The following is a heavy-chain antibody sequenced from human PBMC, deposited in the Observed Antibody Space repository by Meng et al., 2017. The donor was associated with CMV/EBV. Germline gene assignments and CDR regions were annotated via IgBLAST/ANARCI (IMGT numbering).Heavy chain of an antibody. Sequence: GESLMISCAASGFTFSDYYMSWVRQAPGKGLEWVSVIYSGGSTDYADSVQGRFTISRDNSKNTLYLQMNSLRAEDTAVYYCARSLAYSSSWWKNWFDPWGQGTLVTVSS. CDR2: IYSGGST. D-gene: IGHD6-13*01. V-gene: IGHV3-53*01. CDR1: GFTFSDYY. CDR3: ARSLAYSSSWWKNWFDP. J-gene: IGHJ5*02.